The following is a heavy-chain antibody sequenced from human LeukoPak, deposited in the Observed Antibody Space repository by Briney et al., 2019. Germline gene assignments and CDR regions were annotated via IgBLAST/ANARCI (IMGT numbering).Heavy chain of an antibody. CDR1: GFTLSSYG. D-gene: IGHD3-3*01. CDR3: AKDLNYDFWSGLGN. V-gene: IGHV3-30*18. Sequence: GGSLRLSCAASGFTLSSYGMHWVRQPQGEGLEWVAVISHDGSKKYSAESVKGRFTISRDNSKNTLYLQMNSLRAEDTAVYYCAKDLNYDFWSGLGNWGQGTLVTVSS. J-gene: IGHJ4*02. CDR2: ISHDGSKK.